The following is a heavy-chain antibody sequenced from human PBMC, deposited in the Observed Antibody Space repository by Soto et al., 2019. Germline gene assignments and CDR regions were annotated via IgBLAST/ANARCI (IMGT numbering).Heavy chain of an antibody. CDR3: ARNGGAYEPFDY. V-gene: IGHV4-30-2*01. D-gene: IGHD2-21*01. J-gene: IGHJ4*02. CDR2: IYHSGST. CDR1: GGSISSGGYS. Sequence: PSETLSLTCAVSGGSISSGGYSWSWIRQPPGKGLEWIGYIYHSGSTYYNPSLKSRVTISVDRSKNQFSLKLSSVTAADTAVYYCARNGGAYEPFDYWGQGALVTVSS.